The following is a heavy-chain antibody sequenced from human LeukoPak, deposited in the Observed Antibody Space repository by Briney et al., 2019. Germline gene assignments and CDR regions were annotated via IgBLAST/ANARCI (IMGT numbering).Heavy chain of an antibody. Sequence: GGSLRLSCAASKFTFSSYWMNWVRQAPGKGLEWVANIKQDGTEKYFVDPVKGRFTISRDNAKNSLYLQMNSLKAEDTAVYYCAKGRMMATIMISFDYWGRGTLVTVSS. CDR1: KFTFSSYW. CDR2: IKQDGTEK. CDR3: AKGRMMATIMISFDY. D-gene: IGHD5-24*01. J-gene: IGHJ4*02. V-gene: IGHV3-7*02.